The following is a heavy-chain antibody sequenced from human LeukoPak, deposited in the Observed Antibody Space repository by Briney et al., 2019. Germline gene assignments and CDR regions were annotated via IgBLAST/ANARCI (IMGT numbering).Heavy chain of an antibody. V-gene: IGHV3-30*03. D-gene: IGHD2-2*01. CDR3: ASGRYCSSTSCYPSGYFQH. CDR2: ISYDGNNK. Sequence: GGSLRLSCSASQFTFSSYGMHRVRQVPGKGLEWLAVISYDGNNKNYADSGKGRFTISRDNSNNTLYLQMNSLRAEDTAVYYCASGRYCSSTSCYPSGYFQHWGQGTLVTVSS. CDR1: QFTFSSYG. J-gene: IGHJ1*01.